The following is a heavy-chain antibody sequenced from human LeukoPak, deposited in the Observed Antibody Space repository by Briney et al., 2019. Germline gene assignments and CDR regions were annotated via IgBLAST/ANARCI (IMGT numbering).Heavy chain of an antibody. CDR1: RFTFSSYE. J-gene: IGHJ4*02. V-gene: IGHV3-48*03. CDR2: ISSSGSTV. Sequence: GCLRLSCAASRFTFSSYEMNWVRQAPGKGLEWVSYISSSGSTVYYADSVKGRFTVSRDNAKNSLYLQMNSLRAEDTAVYYCARRYCSSTSCTFDYWGQGTLVTVSS. D-gene: IGHD2-2*01. CDR3: ARRYCSSTSCTFDY.